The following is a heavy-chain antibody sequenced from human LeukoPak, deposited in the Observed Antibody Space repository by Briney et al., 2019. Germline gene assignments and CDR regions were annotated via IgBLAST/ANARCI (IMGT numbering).Heavy chain of an antibody. V-gene: IGHV3-30*02. CDR3: APNYYDSSGYYAFDY. CDR1: GFSFSTYA. Sequence: GGSLRLSCAASGFSFSTYAMSWVRQAPGKGLEWVAFIRYDGSNKYYADSVKGRFTISRDNSKNMVYLQMNSLRAEDTAVYYCAPNYYDSSGYYAFDYWGQGTLVTVSS. D-gene: IGHD3-22*01. J-gene: IGHJ4*02. CDR2: IRYDGSNK.